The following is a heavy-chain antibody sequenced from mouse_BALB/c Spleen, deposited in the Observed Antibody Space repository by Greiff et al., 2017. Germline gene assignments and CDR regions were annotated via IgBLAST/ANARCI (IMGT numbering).Heavy chain of an antibody. V-gene: IGHV3-8*02. CDR1: GDSITSGY. CDR2: ISYSGST. Sequence: EVKVEESGPSLVKPSQTLSLTCSVTGDSITSGYWNWIRKFPGNKLEYMGYISYSGSTYYNPSLKSRISITRDTSKNQYYLQLNSVTTEDTATYYCARWLPTTYAMDYWGQGTSVTVSS. D-gene: IGHD2-2*01. J-gene: IGHJ4*01. CDR3: ARWLPTTYAMDY.